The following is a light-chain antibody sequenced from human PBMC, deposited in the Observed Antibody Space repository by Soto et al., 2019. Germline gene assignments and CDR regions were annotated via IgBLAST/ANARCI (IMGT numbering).Light chain of an antibody. Sequence: EIVLTQSPGTLSLSPGERATLSCRASQSVSAAYLGWYQQKPGQAPRLLIYDASSRATGIPDRFSGSGSGTDFTLTISRLEPEDFAVYYCQQCATSPRTFGQGTKVDIK. CDR3: QQCATSPRT. V-gene: IGKV3-20*01. CDR1: QSVSAAY. J-gene: IGKJ1*01. CDR2: DAS.